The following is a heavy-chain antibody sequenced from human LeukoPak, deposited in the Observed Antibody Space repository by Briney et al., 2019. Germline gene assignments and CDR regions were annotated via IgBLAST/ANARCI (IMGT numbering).Heavy chain of an antibody. V-gene: IGHV3-48*01. D-gene: IGHD1-26*01. Sequence: GGSLRLSCAASGFTFSDYTMNWVRQAPGKGLEWLSYITRSSSPIYYADSVKGRFTTSRDNAKNSLYLQMNSLRAEDTAVYYCAKDYIVGASSGAFDIWGQGTMVTVSS. CDR3: AKDYIVGASSGAFDI. J-gene: IGHJ3*02. CDR2: ITRSSSPI. CDR1: GFTFSDYT.